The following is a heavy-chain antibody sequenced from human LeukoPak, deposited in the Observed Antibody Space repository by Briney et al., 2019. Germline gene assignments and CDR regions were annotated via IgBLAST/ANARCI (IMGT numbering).Heavy chain of an antibody. CDR2: IKQDGSEK. CDR3: ARDHGIAAAGILGY. D-gene: IGHD6-13*01. Sequence: GGSLRLSCAASGFTFSSYWMSWVRQAPGKGLEWVANIKQDGSEKYYVDSVKGRFTISRDNAKNSLYLQMNSLRAEDTAVYYCARDHGIAAAGILGYWGQGTLVTVSS. J-gene: IGHJ4*02. CDR1: GFTFSSYW. V-gene: IGHV3-7*01.